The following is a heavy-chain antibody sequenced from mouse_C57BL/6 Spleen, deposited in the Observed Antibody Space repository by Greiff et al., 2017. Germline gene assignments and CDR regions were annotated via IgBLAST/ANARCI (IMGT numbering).Heavy chain of an antibody. D-gene: IGHD2-4*01. Sequence: QVQLQQSGAELVKPGASVKISCKASGYAFSSYWMNWVKQRPGKGLEWIGQIYPGDGDTNYNGKFKGKATLTADKSSSTAYMQRSSLTSEDSAVYFCAREGYDYDGDYWGQGTTLTVSS. CDR3: AREGYDYDGDY. CDR1: GYAFSSYW. CDR2: IYPGDGDT. J-gene: IGHJ2*01. V-gene: IGHV1-80*01.